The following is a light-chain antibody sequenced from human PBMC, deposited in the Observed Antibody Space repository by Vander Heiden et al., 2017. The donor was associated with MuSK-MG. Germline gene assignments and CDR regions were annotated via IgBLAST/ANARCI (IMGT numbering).Light chain of an antibody. CDR3: AAWDDSLSGYVV. CDR1: SSNIGSNY. Sequence: QSVLTQPPSASGTPGQRVTISCSGSSSNIGSNYVYWYQQLPGTAPKLLIYSNNQRPSGVPDRFSGSKSGTSASLAISGLRSEDEADYYCAAWDDSLSGYVVFGGGTKLNVL. CDR2: SNN. V-gene: IGLV1-47*02. J-gene: IGLJ2*01.